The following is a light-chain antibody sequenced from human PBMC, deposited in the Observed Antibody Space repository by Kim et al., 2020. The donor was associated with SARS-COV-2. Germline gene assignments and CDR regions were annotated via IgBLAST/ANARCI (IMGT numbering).Light chain of an antibody. CDR1: SSDVGASNS. CDR3: FSYAGNYIYV. V-gene: IGLV2-11*03. Sequence: LSVTISCTGTSSDVGASNSVSWYQQRPGKAPELIISDVNSRPSGVPDRFSVSKSGDTASLTISGLQAEDEADYYCFSYAGNYIYVFGTATKVTVL. CDR2: DVN. J-gene: IGLJ1*01.